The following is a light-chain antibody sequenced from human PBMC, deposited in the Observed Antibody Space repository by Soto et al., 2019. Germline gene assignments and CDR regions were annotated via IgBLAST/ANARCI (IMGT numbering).Light chain of an antibody. CDR2: DAS. V-gene: IGKV1-5*01. CDR1: HSISNW. CDR3: QQYSTYST. Sequence: DIQMTQSPSTLSASVGDRVTITCRAIHSISNWLAWYQQKPGKAPKLLIYDASSLESGVPSRFSGTGSGTEFTLTISSLQPDDFATYYCQQYSTYSTFGQGTKVDIK. J-gene: IGKJ1*01.